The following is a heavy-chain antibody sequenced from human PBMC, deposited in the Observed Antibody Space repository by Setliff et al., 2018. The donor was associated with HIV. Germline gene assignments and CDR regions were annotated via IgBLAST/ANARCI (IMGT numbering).Heavy chain of an antibody. D-gene: IGHD3-10*01. J-gene: IGHJ4*02. CDR1: GFTFDSYS. Sequence: PGGSLRLSCAPSGFTFDSYSIIWVRQAPGKGLEWVSYISGLGGGTIYYADSVRGRFTISRDDAEKSVYLQMNSLRAEDTAVYYCAREKTTLVRGVIIFQIFDYWGQGKLVTVSS. CDR2: ISGLGGGTI. CDR3: AREKTTLVRGVIIFQIFDY. V-gene: IGHV3-48*01.